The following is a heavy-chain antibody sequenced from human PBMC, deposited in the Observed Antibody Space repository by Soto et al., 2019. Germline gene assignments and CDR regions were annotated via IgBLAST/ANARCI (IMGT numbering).Heavy chain of an antibody. J-gene: IGHJ4*02. Sequence: QVQLVESGGDWVKPGGSLRLSCAASGYTCSDYYMSWIRQAPGKGLEWISYIDTSGTKIYYADSVKRRFTMSGDNAKNSLYMEMKSLTDEDTGVYYCAIHYDMPSGYLSPVDYWGQGTLVTVSS. CDR1: GYTCSDYY. CDR3: AIHYDMPSGYLSPVDY. CDR2: IDTSGTKI. D-gene: IGHD3-9*01. V-gene: IGHV3-11*01.